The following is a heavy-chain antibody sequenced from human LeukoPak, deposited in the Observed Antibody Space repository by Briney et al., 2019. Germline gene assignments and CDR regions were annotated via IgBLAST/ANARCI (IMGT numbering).Heavy chain of an antibody. D-gene: IGHD3-10*01. J-gene: IGHJ4*02. CDR2: INPNSCGT. CDR3: ARDKFRYGSGRLEY. CDR1: GYTFTGYY. V-gene: IGHV1-2*02. Sequence: ASVKDSCKASGYTFTGYYMHWVRQAPGQGREWMGWINPNSCGTNYAQKFQGRVTMTRDTSISTAYMELSRLRSDATAVYYCARDKFRYGSGRLEYWGQGILVTVSS.